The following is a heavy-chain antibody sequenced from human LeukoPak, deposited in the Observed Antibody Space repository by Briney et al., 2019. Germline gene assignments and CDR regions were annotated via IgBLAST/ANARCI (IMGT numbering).Heavy chain of an antibody. D-gene: IGHD5-18*01. J-gene: IGHJ4*02. CDR3: ARVGGIQQGDY. CDR2: INPNSGGT. V-gene: IGHV1-2*06. Sequence: GASVKVSCKASGYTFTGYYMHWVRQAPGQGLEWVGRINPNSGGTNSAQKFQGRVTMTRDTSISTACMELSRLRSDDTAVYYCARVGGIQQGDYWGQGTLVTVSS. CDR1: GYTFTGYY.